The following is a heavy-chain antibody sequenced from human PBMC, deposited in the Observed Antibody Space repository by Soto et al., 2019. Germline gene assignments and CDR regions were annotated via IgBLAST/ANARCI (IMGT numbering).Heavy chain of an antibody. CDR1: GFTFSSYS. J-gene: IGHJ3*02. CDR2: ITSVSSVT. D-gene: IGHD2-2*01. V-gene: IGHV3-48*02. Sequence: EVQLVESGGGLVQPGGSLRLSCAASGFTFSSYSMNWVRQAPGKGLEWISYITSVSSVTSYADSVKGRFTLSRDNAKNSLFLQINSLRDEDTAVYYCAGDSAYAFEIWCQGTMVTVSS. CDR3: AGDSAYAFEI.